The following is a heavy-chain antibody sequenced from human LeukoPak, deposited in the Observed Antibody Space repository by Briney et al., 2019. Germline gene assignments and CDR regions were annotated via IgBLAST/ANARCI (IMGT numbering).Heavy chain of an antibody. D-gene: IGHD2-2*01. V-gene: IGHV5-51*01. J-gene: IGHJ5*02. Sequence: GESLKISCKGSGYRFTSYWIGWVRQMPGKGLGWMGIIYPGDSDTRYSPSFQGQVTISADKSISTAYLQWSSLKASDTAMYYCARRYCSSTSCYTEWWFDPWGQGTLVTVSS. CDR3: ARRYCSSTSCYTEWWFDP. CDR1: GYRFTSYW. CDR2: IYPGDSDT.